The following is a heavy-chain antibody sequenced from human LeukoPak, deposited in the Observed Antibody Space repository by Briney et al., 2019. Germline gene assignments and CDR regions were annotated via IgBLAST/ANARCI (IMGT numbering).Heavy chain of an antibody. CDR3: ARGRLWDIVVVPATQDAFDI. V-gene: IGHV1-8*03. J-gene: IGHJ3*02. CDR2: MSPNSGNT. Sequence: SVKVSCKASGYTFTSYDINWVRQATGQGLEWMGWMSPNSGNTGYAQKFQGRVTITRNTSISTAYMELSSLRSEDTAVYYCARGRLWDIVVVPATQDAFDIWGQGTMVTVSS. CDR1: GYTFTSYD. D-gene: IGHD2-2*01.